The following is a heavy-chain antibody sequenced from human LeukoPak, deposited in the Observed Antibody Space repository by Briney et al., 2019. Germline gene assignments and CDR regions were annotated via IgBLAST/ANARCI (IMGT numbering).Heavy chain of an antibody. CDR2: ISWDSSSV. D-gene: IGHD5-24*01. J-gene: IGHJ3*02. V-gene: IGHV3-9*01. Sequence: GRSLRLSCAVSEFTFDDYAMQWVRQAPGEGLEWVSGISWDSSSVDYADSVKGRFTISRDNAKNSLYLQMNSLRTEDTALYYCAKDRKNRDLDSLDIWGQGTMVTVSS. CDR1: EFTFDDYA. CDR3: AKDRKNRDLDSLDI.